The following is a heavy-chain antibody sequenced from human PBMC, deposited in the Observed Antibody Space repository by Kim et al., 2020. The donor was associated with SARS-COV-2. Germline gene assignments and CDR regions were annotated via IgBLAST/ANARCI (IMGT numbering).Heavy chain of an antibody. V-gene: IGHV4-61*01. J-gene: IGHJ5*02. Sequence: SETLSLTCTVSGGSVSSVSHYWNWIRQPPGKGLEWIGYIHYTGRTNYNPSLKSRVTMSLDTSKNQVSLKLSSVTAADTAVYYCARELYASGKVRYLDIWGQGTLVSVSS. D-gene: IGHD1-26*01. CDR3: ARELYASGKVRYLDI. CDR2: IHYTGRT. CDR1: GGSVSSVSHY.